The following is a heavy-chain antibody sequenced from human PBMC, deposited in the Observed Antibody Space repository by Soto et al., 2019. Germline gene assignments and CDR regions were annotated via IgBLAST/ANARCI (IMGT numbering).Heavy chain of an antibody. CDR1: GFTFSSYG. CDR3: AKDKRAVVVTAPFDY. Sequence: QVQLVESGGGVVQPGRSLRLSCAASGFTFSSYGMHWVRQAPGKGLEWVAVISYDGSNKYYADSVKGRFTMSRDNSKNTLYLQMTSLTAEDTAVYYCAKDKRAVVVTAPFDYWGQGTLVTVSS. CDR2: ISYDGSNK. D-gene: IGHD2-21*02. J-gene: IGHJ4*02. V-gene: IGHV3-30*18.